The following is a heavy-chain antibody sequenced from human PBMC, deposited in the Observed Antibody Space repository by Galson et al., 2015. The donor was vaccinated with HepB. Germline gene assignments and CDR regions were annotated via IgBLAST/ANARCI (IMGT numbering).Heavy chain of an antibody. CDR2: ISRGGDTS. J-gene: IGHJ4*02. CDR1: GFTFTSYG. V-gene: IGHV3-23*01. Sequence: SLRLSCAACGFTFTSYGMSWVRQAPGKGLECVSAISRGGDTSDYADSVKGRFTVSRDSSTNTLYLQMNGLRADDTAIYYCVRGTTAPDYWGQGTLFTVSS. D-gene: IGHD2/OR15-2a*01. CDR3: VRGTTAPDY.